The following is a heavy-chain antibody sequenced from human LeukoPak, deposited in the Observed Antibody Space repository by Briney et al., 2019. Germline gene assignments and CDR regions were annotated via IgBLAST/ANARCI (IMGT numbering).Heavy chain of an antibody. D-gene: IGHD3-3*01. CDR1: GATFKPES. CDR2: ISRSSTVI. CDR3: VSSGHGGEWFFAT. J-gene: IGHJ5*02. Sequence: GGSLRLSCEVSGATFKPESVNWVRQAPGKGLEWVSYISRSSTVIFYADSVRGRFTVSRDNAKKSLYLQLNSLTVDDTAVYYCVSSGHGGEWFFATWGQGTPVTVSS. V-gene: IGHV3-48*01.